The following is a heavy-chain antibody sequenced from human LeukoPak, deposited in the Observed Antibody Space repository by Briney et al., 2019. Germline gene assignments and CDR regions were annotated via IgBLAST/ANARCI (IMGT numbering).Heavy chain of an antibody. D-gene: IGHD1-14*01. Sequence: SETLSLTCTVSGGSISSYYWSWIRQPPGKGLEWIGSISHSGSTYYKPSLKSRVTISVDTSKDQFSLKLRSVTAADTAVYYCARVTSRLGWFDPWGQGTLVTVSP. V-gene: IGHV4-38-2*02. CDR1: GGSISSYY. J-gene: IGHJ5*02. CDR2: ISHSGST. CDR3: ARVTSRLGWFDP.